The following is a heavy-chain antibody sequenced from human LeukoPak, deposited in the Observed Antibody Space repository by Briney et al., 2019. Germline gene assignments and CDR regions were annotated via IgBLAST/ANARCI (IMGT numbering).Heavy chain of an antibody. CDR3: VSRCHSSTCERFIDY. V-gene: IGHV3-13*05. CDR1: GFTFSSYD. D-gene: IGHD2/OR15-2a*01. Sequence: SGGSLRLSCAASGFTFSSYDMHWVRQATGKGLEWVSAIGTAGDPYYPGSVKGRFTISRENAKNSLYLQMNSLTAEDTAVYYCVSRCHSSTCERFIDYWGQGTLVTVSS. CDR2: IGTAGDP. J-gene: IGHJ4*02.